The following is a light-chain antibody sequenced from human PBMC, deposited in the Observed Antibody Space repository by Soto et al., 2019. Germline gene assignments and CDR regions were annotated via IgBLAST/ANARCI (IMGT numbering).Light chain of an antibody. J-gene: IGKJ1*01. CDR1: QGIRDA. Sequence: DIEMTQSPSSLSSSVGDRVTITCRASQGIRDALGWYQQKPGKAPKRLIYAASSLQSGVPSRFSGSGSGTEFTLTSSSLQPEDVAYYYCLQHNSYPQTFGQGTKVEIK. V-gene: IGKV1-17*01. CDR3: LQHNSYPQT. CDR2: AAS.